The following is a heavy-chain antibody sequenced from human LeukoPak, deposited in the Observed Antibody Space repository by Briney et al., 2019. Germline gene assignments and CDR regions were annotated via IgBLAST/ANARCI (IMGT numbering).Heavy chain of an antibody. CDR1: GFTVSSNY. J-gene: IGHJ5*02. CDR3: AREPRLDYGDYNWFDP. V-gene: IGHV3-53*01. D-gene: IGHD4-17*01. CDR2: IYSGGST. Sequence: GGSLRLSCAASGFTVSSNYMSWVRQAPGKGLEWVSVIYSGGSTYYADSVKGRFTISRDSSKNTLYLQMNSLRAEDTAVYYCAREPRLDYGDYNWFDPWGQGTLVTVSS.